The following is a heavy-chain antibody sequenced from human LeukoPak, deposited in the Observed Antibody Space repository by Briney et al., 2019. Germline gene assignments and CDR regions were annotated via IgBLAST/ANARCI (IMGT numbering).Heavy chain of an antibody. D-gene: IGHD3-16*01. CDR1: GYTFIDYY. CDR3: GRDRITEEGGHFDY. Sequence: GASVKVSCKASGYTFIDYYMHWVRQAPGQGLEWMGWINPKSGGTNYAQKFQGRVTMTRDTSINSVSMELSRLRSDDTAVYYCGRDRITEEGGHFDYWGQGTLVTVSS. J-gene: IGHJ4*02. CDR2: INPKSGGT. V-gene: IGHV1-2*02.